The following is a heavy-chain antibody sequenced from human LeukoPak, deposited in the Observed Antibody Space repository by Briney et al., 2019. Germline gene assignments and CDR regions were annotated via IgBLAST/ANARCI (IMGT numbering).Heavy chain of an antibody. V-gene: IGHV3-23*01. CDR2: FSGGGGGT. Sequence: GGSLRLSCAASGFTFSSYATSWVRQAPGKGLEWVSAFSGGGGGTYYADSVKGRFTVSRDNSKNTLYLQMISLRAEDTAVYYCAKRGHYDSSGSYAPFDYWGQGTLVTVSS. CDR3: AKRGHYDSSGSYAPFDY. D-gene: IGHD3-22*01. J-gene: IGHJ4*02. CDR1: GFTFSSYA.